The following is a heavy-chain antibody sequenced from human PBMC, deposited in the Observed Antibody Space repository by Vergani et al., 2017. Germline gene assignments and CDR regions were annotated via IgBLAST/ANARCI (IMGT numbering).Heavy chain of an antibody. J-gene: IGHJ4*02. CDR1: GYSISSGDY. D-gene: IGHD6-13*01. V-gene: IGHV4-38-2*01. Sequence: QVQLQESGPGLVKPSETLSLTCAVSGYSISSGDYWGWIRQPPGKGLEWIGSIYHSGSTYYNPSLKSRVTISVDTSKNQFSLKLSSVTAADTAVYYCARHLRQQPNDYWGQGTLVTVAS. CDR2: IYHSGST. CDR3: ARHLRQQPNDY.